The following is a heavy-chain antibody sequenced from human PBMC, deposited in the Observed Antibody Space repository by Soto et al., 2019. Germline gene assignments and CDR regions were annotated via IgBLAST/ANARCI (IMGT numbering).Heavy chain of an antibody. CDR1: GFTFSIFA. CDR3: SSDPNGDYIGAFDN. J-gene: IGHJ3*02. CDR2: ITGSGDYA. Sequence: EVQLLESGGVLVPPGGSLRLSCAASGFTFSIFAMTWVRQAPGKGLEWVASITGSGDYARYTDSVQGRFTISRDNSKNTLYLQMTSLRTEDTALYYCSSDPNGDYIGAFDNWGQGTMVTVSS. V-gene: IGHV3-23*01. D-gene: IGHD4-17*01.